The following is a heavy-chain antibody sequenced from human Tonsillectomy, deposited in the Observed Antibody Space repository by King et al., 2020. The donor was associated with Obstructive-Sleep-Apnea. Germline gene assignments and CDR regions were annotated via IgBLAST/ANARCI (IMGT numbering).Heavy chain of an antibody. CDR3: ARATATETGFDY. V-gene: IGHV3-21*01. J-gene: IGHJ4*02. CDR1: GFTFSTYS. CDR2: ISSSGNYI. D-gene: IGHD2-21*02. Sequence: VQLVESGGGLVKPGGSLRLSCAASGFTFSTYSINWVRQAPGKGLEWVSSISSSGNYIYYADSVKGRFTVSRDNAKNSLYRQMNSLRAEDTAVYYCARATATETGFDYWGQGTLVTVSS.